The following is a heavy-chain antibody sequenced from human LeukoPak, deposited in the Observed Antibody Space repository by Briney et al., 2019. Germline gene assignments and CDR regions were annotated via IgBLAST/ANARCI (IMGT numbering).Heavy chain of an antibody. CDR3: AREYSSGWLDY. V-gene: IGHV4-59*01. CDR1: GGSISSYY. J-gene: IGHJ4*02. D-gene: IGHD6-19*01. CDR2: IYYSGST. Sequence: PSETLPLTCTVSGGSISSYYWSWIRQPPGKGLEWIGHIYYSGSTNYNPSLKSRVTISVDTSKNQFSLKLSSVTAADTAVYYCAREYSSGWLDYWGQGTLVTVSS.